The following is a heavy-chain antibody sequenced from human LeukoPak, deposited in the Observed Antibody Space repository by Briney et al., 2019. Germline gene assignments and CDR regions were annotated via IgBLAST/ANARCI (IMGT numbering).Heavy chain of an antibody. V-gene: IGHV3-15*01. CDR1: GFTFSTYA. D-gene: IGHD4-11*01. CDR3: ATDSYDYT. J-gene: IGHJ5*02. Sequence: PGGSLRLSCAASGFTFSTYAMSWVRQAPGKGLEWVGHVKTKADGGTTDYAAPVKGRFTISRDDSRNTLYLQMNSLKTEDTAVYYCATDSYDYTWGQGTLVTVPS. CDR2: VKTKADGGTT.